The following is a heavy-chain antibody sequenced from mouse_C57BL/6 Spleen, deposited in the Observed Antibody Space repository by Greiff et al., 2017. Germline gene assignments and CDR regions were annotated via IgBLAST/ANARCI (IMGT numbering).Heavy chain of an antibody. V-gene: IGHV1-42*01. J-gene: IGHJ3*01. CDR3: ANSHYYGLAY. CDR1: GYSFTGYY. Sequence: EVQLQQSGPELVKPGASVKISCTASGYSFTGYYMNWVKQSPEKSLEWIGEINPSTGGTTYNQKFKAKATLTVDKSSSTAYMQLKSLTSEDSAVYYCANSHYYGLAYWGQGTLVTVSA. CDR2: INPSTGGT. D-gene: IGHD1-2*01.